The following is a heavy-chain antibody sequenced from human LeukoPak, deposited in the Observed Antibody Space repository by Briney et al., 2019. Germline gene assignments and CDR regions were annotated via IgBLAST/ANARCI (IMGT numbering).Heavy chain of an antibody. D-gene: IGHD2-15*01. J-gene: IGHJ4*02. CDR1: GYTFTGYY. V-gene: IGHV1-2*02. Sequence: ASVKASCKASGYTFTGYYMHWVRQAPGQGLEWMGWINPNSGGTNYAQKFQGRVTMTRDTSISTAYMELSRLRSDDTAVYYCARDLSWVVVAAGFDYWGQGSLVTVSS. CDR2: INPNSGGT. CDR3: ARDLSWVVVAAGFDY.